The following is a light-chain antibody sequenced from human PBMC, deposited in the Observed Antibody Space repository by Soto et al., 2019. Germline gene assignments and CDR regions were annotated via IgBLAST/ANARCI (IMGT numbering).Light chain of an antibody. J-gene: IGLJ2*01. CDR3: SSYTSSSARLVV. CDR1: SSDVGGYNY. Sequence: QSSLTQPASVSGSPGQSITISCTGTSSDVGGYNYVSWYQQHPGKAPKLMTYDVSYRPSGVSNRFSGSKSGNTASLTISGLQAEDEADYSCSSYTSSSARLVVFGGGTKLTVL. V-gene: IGLV2-14*03. CDR2: DVS.